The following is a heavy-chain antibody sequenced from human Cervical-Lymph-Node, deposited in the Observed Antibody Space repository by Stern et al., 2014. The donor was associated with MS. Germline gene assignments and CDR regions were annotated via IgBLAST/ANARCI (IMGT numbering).Heavy chain of an antibody. CDR2: IITMSGTT. D-gene: IGHD3-16*02. Sequence: VQLVQSGAEVKKPGSSVKVSCKAYGGTFNNHVIHWVRQARGQGLEWMGGIITMSGTTDYARKFQSRVTITSDNSTSPVQMVLSSLTYEDTAIYYCANRDMGYTYGRHDYWGQGTLVTVS. J-gene: IGHJ4*02. CDR1: GGTFNNHV. V-gene: IGHV1-69*06. CDR3: ANRDMGYTYGRHDY.